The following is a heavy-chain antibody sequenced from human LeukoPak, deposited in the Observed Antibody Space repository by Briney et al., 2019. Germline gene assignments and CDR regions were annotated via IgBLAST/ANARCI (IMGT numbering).Heavy chain of an antibody. D-gene: IGHD2-2*01. V-gene: IGHV3-11*06. CDR1: GFTFSDYY. CDR2: SSSSYT. CDR3: ARDQVVPAAMYYYYYGMDV. Sequence: GGSLRLSCAASGFTFSDYYMSSSSSYTNYADSVKGRFTISRDNAKNSLCLQMNSLRAEDTAVYYCARDQVVPAAMYYYYYGMDVWGKGTTVTVSS. J-gene: IGHJ6*04.